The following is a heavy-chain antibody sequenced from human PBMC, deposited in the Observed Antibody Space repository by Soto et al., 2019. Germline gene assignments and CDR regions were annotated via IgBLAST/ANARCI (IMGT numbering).Heavy chain of an antibody. V-gene: IGHV1-69*01. CDR3: STSVYCSTTRCYYYYGLDV. CDR1: GGTFSSHS. D-gene: IGHD2-2*01. CDR2: IIPIFGTE. Sequence: QVQRVQSGAEVKKPGSSVKVSCKVSGGTFSSHSINWVRQAPGQGPEWMGGIIPIFGTENYAQKFQGRVTITAHESTSTAYMELSSLTSEDTALYYCSTSVYCSTTRCYYYYGLDVWGQGTTVIVSS. J-gene: IGHJ6*02.